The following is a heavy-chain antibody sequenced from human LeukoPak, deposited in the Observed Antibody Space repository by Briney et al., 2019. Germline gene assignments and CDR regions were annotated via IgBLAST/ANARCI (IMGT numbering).Heavy chain of an antibody. D-gene: IGHD5-12*01. Sequence: GGSLRLSCAASGFTFGSHWMNWVRQAPGKGLEWVAQIKQYGREIYYLDSVKGRFTISRDDADNSGFLQMNSLRVEDTAVYYCATDRGALWGQGTLVTVSS. CDR1: GFTFGSHW. CDR2: IKQYGREI. J-gene: IGHJ4*02. V-gene: IGHV3-7*03. CDR3: ATDRGAL.